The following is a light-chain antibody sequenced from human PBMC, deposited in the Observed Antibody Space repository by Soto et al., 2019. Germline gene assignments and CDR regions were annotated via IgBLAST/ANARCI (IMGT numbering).Light chain of an antibody. CDR1: QSISSW. CDR3: QPYNIYPS. CDR2: KAS. J-gene: IGKJ4*01. Sequence: DIQMTQSPSTLSASVGDRVTITCRASQSISSWLAWYQQKPGKAPKHLIYKASSLESGVPSRFSGSGSGTGFDLTMICRQPDDFATCNCQPYNIYPSFGGGTEEEIK. V-gene: IGKV1-5*03.